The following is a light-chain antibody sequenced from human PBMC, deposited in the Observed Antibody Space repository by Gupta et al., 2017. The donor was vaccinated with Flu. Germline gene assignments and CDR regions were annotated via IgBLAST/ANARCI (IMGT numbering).Light chain of an antibody. CDR3: MQGTHWPLT. CDR1: QRLVDSDGNNY. J-gene: IGKJ4*01. CDR2: KVS. Sequence: VVMTQSPLSLAVTLGQPASISCRSSQRLVDSDGNNYFSWFQHRPGQSPRRLIYKVSDRDSGVPDRFSGSGSGTEFTLTISRVEAEDVGVYYCMQGTHWPLTFGGGTKVEIK. V-gene: IGKV2-30*01.